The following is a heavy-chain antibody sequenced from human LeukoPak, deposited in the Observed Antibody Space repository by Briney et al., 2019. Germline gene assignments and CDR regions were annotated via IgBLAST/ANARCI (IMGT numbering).Heavy chain of an antibody. CDR2: IYYSGST. D-gene: IGHD2-2*01. V-gene: IGHV4-39*01. CDR3: AYCSSTSCYYRSSFDY. J-gene: IGHJ4*02. CDR1: GGSISSSSYY. Sequence: SETLSLTCTVSGGSISSSSYYWGWIRQPPGKGLEWNGSIYYSGSTYYNPSLKSRVTISVDTSKNQFSLKLSSVTAADTAVYYCAYCSSTSCYYRSSFDYWGQGTLVTVSS.